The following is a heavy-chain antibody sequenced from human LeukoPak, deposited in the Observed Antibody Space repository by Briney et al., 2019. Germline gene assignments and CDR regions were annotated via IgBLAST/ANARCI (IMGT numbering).Heavy chain of an antibody. Sequence: ASVKVSCKASGYTFTSYYMHWVRQAPGQGLEWMGIINPSGGSTSYAQKFQGRVTMTRDTSTSTVYMELSSLRSEDTAVSYCARDRRYYYGSGSSGLFDPWGQGTLVTVSS. CDR1: GYTFTSYY. D-gene: IGHD3-10*01. CDR2: INPSGGST. CDR3: ARDRRYYYGSGSSGLFDP. J-gene: IGHJ5*02. V-gene: IGHV1-46*01.